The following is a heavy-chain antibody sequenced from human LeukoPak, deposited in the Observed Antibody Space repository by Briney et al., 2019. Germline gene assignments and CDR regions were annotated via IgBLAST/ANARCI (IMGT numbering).Heavy chain of an antibody. Sequence: SQTLSLTSTVSGGSISSGSYYWSWIRQPAGKGLEWIGRIYTSGSTNYNPSLKSRVTISVDTSKNQFSLKLSSVTAADTAVYYCARVYSEDDNWFDPWGQGTLVTVSS. J-gene: IGHJ5*02. CDR2: IYTSGST. D-gene: IGHD2-15*01. CDR1: GGSISSGSYY. V-gene: IGHV4-61*02. CDR3: ARVYSEDDNWFDP.